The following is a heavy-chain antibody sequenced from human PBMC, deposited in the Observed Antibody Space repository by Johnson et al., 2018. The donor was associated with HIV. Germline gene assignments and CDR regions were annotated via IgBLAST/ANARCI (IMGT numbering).Heavy chain of an antibody. Sequence: EVQLVESGGGLVQPGGSLRLSCAASGFIFSSYWMHWVRQAPGKGLVWVSRINSDGSSTTYADSVKGRFTISRDNAKNTLYLQMNSLRAEDTAVYYCAKDDQNYYGGAFDIWGQGTMVTVSS. D-gene: IGHD3-22*01. V-gene: IGHV3-74*01. CDR1: GFIFSSYW. J-gene: IGHJ3*02. CDR3: AKDDQNYYGGAFDI. CDR2: INSDGSST.